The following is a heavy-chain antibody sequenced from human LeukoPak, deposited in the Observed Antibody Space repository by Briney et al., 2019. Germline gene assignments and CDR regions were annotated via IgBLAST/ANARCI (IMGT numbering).Heavy chain of an antibody. Sequence: GGSLRLSCAASGFTVSSNYMNWVRQAPGKGLEWVSYISSSGSTIYYADSVKGRFTISRDNAKNSLYLQMNSLRAEDTAVYYCATVEMATMEYWGQGTLVTVSS. V-gene: IGHV3-48*03. CDR3: ATVEMATMEY. CDR2: ISSSGSTI. D-gene: IGHD5-24*01. J-gene: IGHJ4*02. CDR1: GFTVSSNY.